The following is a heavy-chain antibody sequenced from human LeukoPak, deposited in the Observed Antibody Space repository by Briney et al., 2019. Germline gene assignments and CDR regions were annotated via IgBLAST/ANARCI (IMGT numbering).Heavy chain of an antibody. D-gene: IGHD2-15*01. CDR1: GFTFSSHA. CDR2: ISCSGGST. CDR3: AKGLVVVAATPLYFDY. Sequence: GGSLRLFCAASGFTFSSHAMRWVRRAPGKGLEGVSAISCSGGSTYYADSVKGRLTISRDNYTNTLYLQMNSLRAEDTAVYYCAKGLVVVAATPLYFDYWGQGTLVTVSS. V-gene: IGHV3-23*01. J-gene: IGHJ4*02.